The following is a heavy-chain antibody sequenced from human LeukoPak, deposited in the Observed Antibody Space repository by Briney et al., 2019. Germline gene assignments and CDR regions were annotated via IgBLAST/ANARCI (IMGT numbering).Heavy chain of an antibody. J-gene: IGHJ4*02. CDR3: ASSLTTDTLFDAGGPL. CDR1: GGSISSYY. V-gene: IGHV4-59*01. CDR2: IYYSGST. Sequence: PSETLSLTCTVSGGSISSYYWSWIRQPPGKGLEWIGYIYYSGSTNYNPSLKSRVTISVDTSKNQFSLKLSSVTAADTAVYYCASSLTTDTLFDAGGPLWGQGTLVTVSS. D-gene: IGHD4-11*01.